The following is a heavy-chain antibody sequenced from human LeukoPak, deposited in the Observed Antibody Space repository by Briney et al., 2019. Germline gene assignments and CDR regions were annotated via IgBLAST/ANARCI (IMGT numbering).Heavy chain of an antibody. CDR2: IYYSGYT. CDR1: GGSISSYY. CDR3: ARFSAPLRFRIDY. Sequence: PSETLSLTCTVSGGSISSYYWSWIRQPPGKGLEWIGCIYYSGYTNYKSSLKSRVTISVDTSKNQFSLKLSSVTAADTAVYYCARFSAPLRFRIDYWGQGTLVTVSS. D-gene: IGHD3-16*01. V-gene: IGHV4-59*12. J-gene: IGHJ4*02.